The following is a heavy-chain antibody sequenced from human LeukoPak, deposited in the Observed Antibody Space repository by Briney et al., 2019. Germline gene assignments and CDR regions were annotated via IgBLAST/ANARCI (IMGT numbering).Heavy chain of an antibody. D-gene: IGHD2-8*02. CDR3: ARGEAPRHSTGWFDP. V-gene: IGHV1-3*01. CDR1: GYTFTSYA. Sequence: ASVKVSCKASGYTFTSYAMHWVRQAPGQRLEWMGWINAGNGNTKYSQKFQGRVTMTRDTSTSTVYMELSSLRSEDTAVYYCARGEAPRHSTGWFDPWGQGTLVTVSS. CDR2: INAGNGNT. J-gene: IGHJ5*02.